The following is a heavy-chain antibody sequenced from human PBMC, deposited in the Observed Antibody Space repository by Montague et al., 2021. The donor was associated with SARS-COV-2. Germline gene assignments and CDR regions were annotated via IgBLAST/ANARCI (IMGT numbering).Heavy chain of an antibody. CDR1: GSPVRSYF. Sequence: SETLSLTCIVSGSPVRSYFWSWIRQPPGKGLEWIGNIYDSGSTNXNPSLKSRVTISVDTSKNQFSLKLSAVTAADTAVYYCARENTVTTFGGPYYIDSWGQGALVTVSA. V-gene: IGHV4-59*02. J-gene: IGHJ4*02. CDR2: IYDSGST. D-gene: IGHD4-17*01. CDR3: ARENTVTTFGGPYYIDS.